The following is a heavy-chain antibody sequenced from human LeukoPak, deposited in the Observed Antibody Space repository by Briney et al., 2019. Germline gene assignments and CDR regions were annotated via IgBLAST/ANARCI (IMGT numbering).Heavy chain of an antibody. CDR2: ISYDGSNK. D-gene: IGHD3-10*01. CDR3: ARDPRPNYYGSGSYGFDY. Sequence: GTSLRLSCAASGFTFSSYAMHWVRQAPGKGLEWLAVISYDGSNKYYADSVKGRFTISRDNSKNTPYLQMNSLRGEDTTVYYCARDPRPNYYGSGSYGFDYWGQGTLVTVSS. J-gene: IGHJ4*02. V-gene: IGHV3-30-3*01. CDR1: GFTFSSYA.